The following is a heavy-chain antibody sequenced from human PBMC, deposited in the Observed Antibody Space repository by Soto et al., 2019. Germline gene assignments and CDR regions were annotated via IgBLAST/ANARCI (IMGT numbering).Heavy chain of an antibody. D-gene: IGHD2-2*01. Sequence: SETLSLTCAVYGGSFSGYYWSWIRQPPGKGLEWIGEINHSGSTNYNPSLKSRVTISVDTSKNQFSLKLSSVTAADTAVYYCARHTGYCSSTSCYGATYFDYWGQGTLVTVSS. V-gene: IGHV4-34*01. CDR2: INHSGST. J-gene: IGHJ4*02. CDR3: ARHTGYCSSTSCYGATYFDY. CDR1: GGSFSGYY.